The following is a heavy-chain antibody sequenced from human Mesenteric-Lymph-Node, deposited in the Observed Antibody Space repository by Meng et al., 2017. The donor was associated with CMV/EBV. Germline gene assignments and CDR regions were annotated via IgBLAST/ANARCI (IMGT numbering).Heavy chain of an antibody. J-gene: IGHJ6*02. D-gene: IGHD6-19*01. CDR3: YQGHLGRFGMDV. V-gene: IGHV4-34*08. Sequence: ESLKISCAASGFTFSSYWMSWVRQAPGKGLEWIGKINHSGITNYNPSLKSRVTISVDTSKNQFSLQVSSVTAADTEAFLVYQGHLGRFGMDVWGQGTTVTVSS. CDR1: GFTFSSYW. CDR2: INHSGIT.